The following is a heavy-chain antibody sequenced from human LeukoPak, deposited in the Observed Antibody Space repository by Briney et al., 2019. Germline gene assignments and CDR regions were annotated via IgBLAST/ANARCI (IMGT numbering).Heavy chain of an antibody. CDR1: GYTFISYG. Sequence: ASVKVSCKASGYTFISYGVTWVRQAPGQGLEWLGWISAYNGNIDYAQKLQGRVTLTTDTSTSTAYMEVRSLRSDDTAVYYCASMSGYYPSYYFDYWGQGTLVTVSS. V-gene: IGHV1-18*01. CDR2: ISAYNGNI. CDR3: ASMSGYYPSYYFDY. J-gene: IGHJ4*02. D-gene: IGHD3-3*01.